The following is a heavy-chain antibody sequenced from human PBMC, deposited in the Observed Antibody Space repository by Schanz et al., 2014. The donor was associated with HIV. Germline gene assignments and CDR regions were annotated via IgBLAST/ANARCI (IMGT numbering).Heavy chain of an antibody. D-gene: IGHD3-22*01. CDR3: AKPEYDSRGNSQSHFDY. J-gene: IGHJ4*02. V-gene: IGHV3-30*18. CDR2: ISYDGRNK. CDR1: GFTFNSYG. Sequence: QVQLVESGGGVVQPGRSLRVSCAASGFTFNSYGMHWVRQAPGKGLEWVAVISYDGRNKYYADSVKGRFTISRDNSKNTLYLQMTTLRIDDTAVYYCAKPEYDSRGNSQSHFDYWGQGTLVTVSS.